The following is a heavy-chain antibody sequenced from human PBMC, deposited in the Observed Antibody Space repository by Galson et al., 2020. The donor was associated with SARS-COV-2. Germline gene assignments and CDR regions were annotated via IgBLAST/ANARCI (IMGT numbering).Heavy chain of an antibody. CDR1: GGSISGGDDF. D-gene: IGHD7-27*01. CDR2: IYHSGSA. V-gene: IGHV4-30-4*08. J-gene: IGHJ2*01. CDR3: ATTLGIGHWYFDL. Sequence: SETLSLTCSVSGGSISGGDDFWSWIRQPPGKGLEWIGYIYHSGSAYYNPSLKSRVTISVDTSKNQFSLRLTSVTAADTAVYFCATTLGIGHWYFDLWGRGTLVTVSS.